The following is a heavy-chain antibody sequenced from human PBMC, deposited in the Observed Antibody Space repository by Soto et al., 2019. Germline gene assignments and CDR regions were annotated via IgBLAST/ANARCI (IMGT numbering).Heavy chain of an antibody. V-gene: IGHV3-49*03. CDR1: GFTFGDYA. J-gene: IGHJ5*02. D-gene: IGHD5-12*01. CDR2: IRSKAYGGTT. CDR3: TRGHEVVATIVHWFDP. Sequence: GGSLRLSCTASGFTFGDYAMSWFRQAPGKGLEWVGFIRSKAYGGTTEYAASVKGRFTISRDDSKSIAYLQMNSLKTEDTAVYYCTRGHEVVATIVHWFDPWGQGTLVTVSS.